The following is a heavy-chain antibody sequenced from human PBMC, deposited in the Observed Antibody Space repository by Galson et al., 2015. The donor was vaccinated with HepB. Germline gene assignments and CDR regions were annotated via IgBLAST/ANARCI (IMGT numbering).Heavy chain of an antibody. Sequence: SVKVSCKASGSTFTTFDISWVRQAPGQGLEWMGRISGYNGNTYYAQNLQGRVTLTTDTSTSTAYMELRSLRSDDTAVYFCARAIAVARHVYQYMDVWGKGTTVTVSS. CDR3: ARAIAVARHVYQYMDV. D-gene: IGHD6-19*01. V-gene: IGHV1-18*01. J-gene: IGHJ6*03. CDR1: GSTFTTFD. CDR2: ISGYNGNT.